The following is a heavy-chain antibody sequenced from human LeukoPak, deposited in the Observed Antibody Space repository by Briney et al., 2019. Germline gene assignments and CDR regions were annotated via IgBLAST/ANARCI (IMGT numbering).Heavy chain of an antibody. D-gene: IGHD3-3*01. V-gene: IGHV3-30*18. CDR3: AKDGVD. CDR1: GFTFSSYG. Sequence: GGSLRLSCAASGFTFSSYGMHWVRQAPGKGLEWVAVISYDGSKKYYADSVKGRFTISRDNSKNTLYLQMNSLRAEDTAVYYCAKDGVDWGQGTLVTVSS. CDR2: ISYDGSKK. J-gene: IGHJ4*02.